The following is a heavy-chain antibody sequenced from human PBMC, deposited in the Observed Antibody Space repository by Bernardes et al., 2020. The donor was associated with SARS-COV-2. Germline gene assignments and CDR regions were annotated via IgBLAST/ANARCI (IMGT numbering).Heavy chain of an antibody. CDR1: GGSISSYY. CDR3: ARGPPSLSGWYYFDY. D-gene: IGHD6-19*01. V-gene: IGHV4-59*01. J-gene: IGHJ4*02. Sequence: SETLSLTCTVSGGSISSYYWSWIRQPPGKGLEWIGYIYYSGSTNYNPSLKSRVTISVDTSKNQFSLKLSSVTAADTAVYYCARGPPSLSGWYYFDYWGQGTLVTVSS. CDR2: IYYSGST.